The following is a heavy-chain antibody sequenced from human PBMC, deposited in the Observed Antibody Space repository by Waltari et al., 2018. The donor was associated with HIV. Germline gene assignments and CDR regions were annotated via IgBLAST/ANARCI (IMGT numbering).Heavy chain of an antibody. J-gene: IGHJ4*02. V-gene: IGHV4-4*02. D-gene: IGHD1-26*01. CDR3: AKRSIGGNEDF. CDR2: IYHSRST. CDR1: GGSISSSDW. Sequence: QVYLQESGPGLVRPSGTLSLTCAVSGGSISSSDWWTWVRPSPGKGLEWIGEIYHSRSTNYNPSLKSRVTISIDKSKNQFSLKLRSVTAADTAMYYCAKRSIGGNEDFWGQGTLVIVSS.